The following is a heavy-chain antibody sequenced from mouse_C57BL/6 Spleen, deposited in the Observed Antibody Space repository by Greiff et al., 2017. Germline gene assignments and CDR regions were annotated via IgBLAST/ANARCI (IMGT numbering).Heavy chain of an antibody. D-gene: IGHD1-1*01. V-gene: IGHV5-6*01. CDR3: TREDSSSSNSFDY. Sequence: EVQRVESGGDLVKPGGSLKLSCAASGFTFSSSGMSWVRQTPDKRLEWVATISSGGSYTYYPDSLKGRFTFSRENAKNTLYLQMSSLKSEDTSMYYCTREDSSSSNSFDYWGQVTTLSVSS. CDR2: ISSGGSYT. J-gene: IGHJ2*01. CDR1: GFTFSSSG.